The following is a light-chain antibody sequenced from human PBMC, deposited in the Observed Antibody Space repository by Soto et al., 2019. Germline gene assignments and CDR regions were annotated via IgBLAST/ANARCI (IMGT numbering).Light chain of an antibody. CDR2: GAS. CDR3: QRYDNWPLT. CDR1: QIVNSNF. V-gene: IGKV3-20*01. Sequence: EIVLTQSPGTLSLSPGERATLSCRASQIVNSNFLTWYQQRPGQAPRLLIYGASSRATGVPDRFSGSGSGTDFTLTISRLEPEDFAVYYCQRYDNWPLTFGGGTKVEIK. J-gene: IGKJ4*01.